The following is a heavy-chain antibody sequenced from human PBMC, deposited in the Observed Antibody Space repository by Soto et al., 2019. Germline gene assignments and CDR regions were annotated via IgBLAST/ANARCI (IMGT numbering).Heavy chain of an antibody. CDR2: IYRDDDK. CDR1: GFSLSTSGVG. Sequence: QITLKESGPTLVKPTQTLTLTCTFSGFSLSTSGVGVGWLRQPPVRALEWLALIYRDDDKRYRPSLKRRLTITKDTPKHQAVLTMTNMDPVYTATYYCPRVVVGATVDYWGQGSLVPVFS. V-gene: IGHV2-5*02. CDR3: PRVVVGATVDY. D-gene: IGHD1-26*01. J-gene: IGHJ4*02.